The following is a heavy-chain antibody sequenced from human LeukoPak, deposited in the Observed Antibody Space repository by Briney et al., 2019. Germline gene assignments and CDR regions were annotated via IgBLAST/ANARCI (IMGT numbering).Heavy chain of an antibody. J-gene: IGHJ3*02. V-gene: IGHV1-2*02. CDR1: GYTFTGYY. Sequence: ASVKVSCKASGYTFTGYYMHWVRQAPGQGLEWMGWINPNSGGTNYAQEFQGRVTMTRDTSISTAYMELSRLRSDDTAVYHCARDKYQLLFESSAFDIWGQGTMVTVSS. CDR2: INPNSGGT. CDR3: ARDKYQLLFESSAFDI. D-gene: IGHD2-2*01.